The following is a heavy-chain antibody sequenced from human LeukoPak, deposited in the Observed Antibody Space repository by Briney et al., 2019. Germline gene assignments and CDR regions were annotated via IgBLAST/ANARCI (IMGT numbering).Heavy chain of an antibody. CDR2: ISGSGGST. V-gene: IGHV3-23*01. D-gene: IGHD2-2*01. CDR3: AKEEYCSSTSCYGGYYYYMDV. CDR1: GFTFSGYA. Sequence: PGGSLRLSCAASGFTFSGYAMSWVRQAPGKGLEWVSAISGSGGSTYYADSVKGRFTISRDNSKNTLYLQMNSLRAEDTAVYYCAKEEYCSSTSCYGGYYYYMDVWGKGTTVTVSS. J-gene: IGHJ6*03.